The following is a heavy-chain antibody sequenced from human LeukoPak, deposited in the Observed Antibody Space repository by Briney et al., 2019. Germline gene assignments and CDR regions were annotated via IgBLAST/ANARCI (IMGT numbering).Heavy chain of an antibody. CDR3: AKDLCGGDCYIHDY. V-gene: IGHV3-43*02. CDR1: GFTFDDYA. CDR2: ISGDGGST. J-gene: IGHJ4*02. D-gene: IGHD2-21*02. Sequence: PGGSLRPSCAASGFTFDDYAMHWVRQAPGKGLEGVSLISGDGGSTYYADSVKGRFTISRDNSKNSLYLQMNSLRTEDTALYYCAKDLCGGDCYIHDYWGQGTLVTVSS.